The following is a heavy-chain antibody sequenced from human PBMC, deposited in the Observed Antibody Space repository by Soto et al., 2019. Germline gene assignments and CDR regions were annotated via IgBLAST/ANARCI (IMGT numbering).Heavy chain of an antibody. V-gene: IGHV3-9*01. D-gene: IGHD4-4*01. Sequence: GGSLRLSCAASGFTFDDYAMHWVRQAPGKGLEWVSGISWNSGSIGYADSVKGRFTISRDNAKNSLYLQMNSLRAEDTALYYCAKDWNYSNDYMDVWGKGTTVTVSS. CDR3: AKDWNYSNDYMDV. CDR1: GFTFDDYA. J-gene: IGHJ6*03. CDR2: ISWNSGSI.